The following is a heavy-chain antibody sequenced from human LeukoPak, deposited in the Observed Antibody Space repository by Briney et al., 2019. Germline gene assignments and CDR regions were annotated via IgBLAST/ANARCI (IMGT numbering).Heavy chain of an antibody. D-gene: IGHD3-3*01. CDR1: GFMFNAYW. Sequence: PGESLRLSCTVSGFMFNAYWMTWVRKAPGGGLEGVGNIRQDGGEIFYVDSVRGRFTISRDNAKNSLSLHLNSLRAEDTAVYYCARTKTEWILDVWGRGTLVTVSS. CDR2: IRQDGGEI. CDR3: ARTKTEWILDV. J-gene: IGHJ2*01. V-gene: IGHV3-7*01.